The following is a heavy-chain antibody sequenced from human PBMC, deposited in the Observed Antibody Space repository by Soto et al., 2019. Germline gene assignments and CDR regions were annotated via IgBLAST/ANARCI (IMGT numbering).Heavy chain of an antibody. CDR2: INPNGGGT. CDR3: AKQLGQGSFDI. V-gene: IGHV1-2*06. CDR1: GYTFTGYY. D-gene: IGHD1-1*01. J-gene: IGHJ3*02. Sequence: ASVKVSCKASGYTFTGYYMHWVRQAPGQGLEWMGRINPNGGGTNYAQKFKGRVTMTRDTSISTAYMDLSRLRSDDTAVYYCAKQLGQGSFDIWGQGTMVTVSS.